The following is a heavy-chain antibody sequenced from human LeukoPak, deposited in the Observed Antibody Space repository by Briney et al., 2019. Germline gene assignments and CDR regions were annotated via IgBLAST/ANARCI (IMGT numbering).Heavy chain of an antibody. V-gene: IGHV3-23*01. CDR1: GFTFSSYE. CDR2: ISGSGGST. Sequence: GGSLRLSCAASGFTFSSYEMNWVRQAPGKGLEWVSAISGSGGSTYYADSVKGRFTISRDNSKNTLYLQMNSLRAEDTAVYYCAKEVTMVRGVIIFGYWGQGTLVTVSS. D-gene: IGHD3-10*01. CDR3: AKEVTMVRGVIIFGY. J-gene: IGHJ4*02.